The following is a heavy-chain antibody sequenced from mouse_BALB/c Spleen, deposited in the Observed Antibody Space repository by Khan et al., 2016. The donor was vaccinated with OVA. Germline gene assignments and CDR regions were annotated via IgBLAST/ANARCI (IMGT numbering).Heavy chain of an antibody. CDR1: GYTFTAYW. Sequence: QVRLQQSGAEVAKPWASVTMSCKASGYTFTAYWLHCVKQRPGQGLEWIGYIDPSTGYTDYNPTFKDKATLTTDKSSSTAYMQLSILTSEDSAVYYCERGGRFGWFAYWGQGTLVTVSA. D-gene: IGHD3-3*01. V-gene: IGHV1-7*01. J-gene: IGHJ3*01. CDR2: IDPSTGYT. CDR3: ERGGRFGWFAY.